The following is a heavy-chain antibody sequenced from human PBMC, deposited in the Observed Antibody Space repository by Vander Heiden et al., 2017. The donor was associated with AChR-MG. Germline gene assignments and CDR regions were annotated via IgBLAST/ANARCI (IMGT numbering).Heavy chain of an antibody. D-gene: IGHD3-16*02. J-gene: IGHJ4*02. Sequence: QVQLQQWGAGLLKPSATLSLTCAVYGGSFSGYYWRWIRQPPGKGLEWIGEINHSGSTNYNPSLKSRVTIAVDTSKNQFSLKLSSVTAADTAVYYCARVGNYDYVWGSYRYPRPFDYWGQGTLVTVSS. CDR2: INHSGST. V-gene: IGHV4-34*01. CDR3: ARVGNYDYVWGSYRYPRPFDY. CDR1: GGSFSGYY.